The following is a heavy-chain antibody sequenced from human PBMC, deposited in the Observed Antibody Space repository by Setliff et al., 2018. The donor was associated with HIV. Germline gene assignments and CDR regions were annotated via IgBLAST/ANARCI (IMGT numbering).Heavy chain of an antibody. V-gene: IGHV4-39*01. CDR1: GASVNSNNYY. Sequence: ASETLSLTCTVSGASVNSNNYYWGWIRQPPGKGLEWIASIYYSGTTYYNPSLKSRVTISADTSKNQFSLKLSSVTAADTAVYYCARLSLSLVRGIINSGDRFFDYWGQGSLVTSPQ. CDR3: ARLSLSLVRGIINSGDRFFDY. CDR2: IYYSGTT. D-gene: IGHD3-10*01. J-gene: IGHJ4*02.